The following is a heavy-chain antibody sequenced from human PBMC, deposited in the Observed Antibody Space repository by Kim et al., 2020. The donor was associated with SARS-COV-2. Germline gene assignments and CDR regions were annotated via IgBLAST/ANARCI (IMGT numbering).Heavy chain of an antibody. Sequence: GGSLRLSCEASGFTFSDYWMSWVRQAPGKGLEWVALIKQDDGATYYVDSVKGRFTISRDNANNSVYLQMNSLRADDTAVYYCARERGMSTSESYYKGIEVWGQGTMVTVSS. J-gene: IGHJ6*02. V-gene: IGHV3-7*01. CDR2: IKQDDGAT. CDR3: ARERGMSTSESYYKGIEV. CDR1: GFTFSDYW. D-gene: IGHD3-10*01.